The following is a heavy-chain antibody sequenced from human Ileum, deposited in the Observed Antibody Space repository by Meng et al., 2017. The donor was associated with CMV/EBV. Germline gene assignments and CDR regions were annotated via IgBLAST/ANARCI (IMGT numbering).Heavy chain of an antibody. CDR1: GFTFSSYA. V-gene: IGHV3-21*01. J-gene: IGHJ4*02. Sequence: GESLKISCAASGFTFSSYAINWVRQAPGKGLEWVSSISSSTDYIYYVDSVKGRFTISRDNAKNSLYLQMNSLRVEDSAVYYCARAPPAPGDFDYWGQGTLVTVSS. CDR3: ARAPPAPGDFDY. CDR2: ISSSTDYI.